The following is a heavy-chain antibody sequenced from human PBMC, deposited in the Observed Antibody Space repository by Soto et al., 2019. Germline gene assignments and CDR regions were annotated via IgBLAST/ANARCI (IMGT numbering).Heavy chain of an antibody. V-gene: IGHV3-15*01. CDR2: IKSKTDGGTT. Sequence: PGGSLRLTCAASGLTFSNAWLSWVRQTPGKGLEWVGRIKSKTDGGTTDYAAPVKGRFTISRDASKNTLYLQMNSLKTEDTAVYYCGAKVYSRYYYYGMDVWGQGTTVTVSS. D-gene: IGHD4-4*01. J-gene: IGHJ6*02. CDR1: GLTFSNAW. CDR3: GAKVYSRYYYYGMDV.